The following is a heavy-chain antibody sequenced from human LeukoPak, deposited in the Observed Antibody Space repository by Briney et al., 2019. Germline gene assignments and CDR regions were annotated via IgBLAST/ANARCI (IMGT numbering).Heavy chain of an antibody. V-gene: IGHV3-74*01. D-gene: IGHD3-10*01. CDR2: INSDGSST. CDR1: GFTFSSYW. Sequence: GGSLRLSCAASGFTFSSYWMHWVRQAPGKGLVWVSRINSDGSSTSYADSVKGRFTISRDNAKNTLYLQMNSLRAEDKAVYYCARDKGVAPLFYYYGMDVWGQGTTVTVSS. J-gene: IGHJ6*02. CDR3: ARDKGVAPLFYYYGMDV.